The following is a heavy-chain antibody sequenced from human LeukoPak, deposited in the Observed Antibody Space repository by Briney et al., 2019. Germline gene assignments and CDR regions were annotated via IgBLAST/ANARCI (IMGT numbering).Heavy chain of an antibody. CDR2: INPQSGAT. Sequence: ASVTVSCKASGYGFTGFYIHWVRQAPGQGLEWMAWINPQSGATNYAQKFKGRITTTRDMSITTAYMEVTTLRSDDTAVYYCARGGDDSGLYFAYWGQGTLVTVSS. CDR1: GYGFTGFY. V-gene: IGHV1-2*02. CDR3: ARGGDDSGLYFAY. D-gene: IGHD3-22*01. J-gene: IGHJ4*02.